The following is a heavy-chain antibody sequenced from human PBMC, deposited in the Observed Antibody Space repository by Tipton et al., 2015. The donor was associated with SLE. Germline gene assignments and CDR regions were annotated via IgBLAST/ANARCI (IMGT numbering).Heavy chain of an antibody. CDR1: GITFDWFS. V-gene: IGHV3-7*04. CDR2: IKRDGSEI. CDR3: ARGRYASV. Sequence: GSLRLSCEASGITFDWFSMSWVRQSPGKGLQWVASIKRDGSEIHYGDSVKGRFTISRDNAKKSVYLQMNSLTVEDTAVYYCARGRYASVWGQGTKVTVSA. J-gene: IGHJ3*01. D-gene: IGHD2-2*01.